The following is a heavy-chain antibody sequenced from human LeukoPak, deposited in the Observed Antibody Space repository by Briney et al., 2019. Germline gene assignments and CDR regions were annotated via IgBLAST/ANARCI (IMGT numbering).Heavy chain of an antibody. CDR2: IYYSGTT. D-gene: IGHD3-22*01. CDR1: GGSITSSSDY. V-gene: IGHV4-39*01. CDR3: ARHSEDYYDSSGYSHY. J-gene: IGHJ4*02. Sequence: SETLSLTCTVSGGSITSSSDYWGWIRQPPGKGLEWIGSIYYSGTTYYNPSLKSRVTISVDTSKNQFSLKLSSVTAADTAVYYCARHSEDYYDSSGYSHYWGQGTLVTVSS.